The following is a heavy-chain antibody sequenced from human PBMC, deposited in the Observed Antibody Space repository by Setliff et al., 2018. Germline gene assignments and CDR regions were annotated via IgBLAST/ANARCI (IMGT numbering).Heavy chain of an antibody. CDR1: GYSISSGYI. Sequence: LSLTCTVSGYSISSGYIWGWIRQPPGKGLEWVGNIGHTGSINYNPSLKSRLTISRDTSKNQVPLKLNSVTATDTAVYYCARDLGHGGDSDYWGQGILVTVSS. D-gene: IGHD2-21*02. J-gene: IGHJ4*02. CDR3: ARDLGHGGDSDY. V-gene: IGHV4-38-2*02. CDR2: IGHTGSI.